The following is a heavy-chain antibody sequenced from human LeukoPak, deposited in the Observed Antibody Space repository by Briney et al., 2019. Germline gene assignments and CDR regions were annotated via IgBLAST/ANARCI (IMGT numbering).Heavy chain of an antibody. D-gene: IGHD3-22*01. CDR3: GGGGGYDISGYYYSRPFDY. Sequence: PGGSLRLSCAASGFTLKSYSMNWVRQAPGKGLEWVSYISGDTTTIFYAESLKGRFSISRDNAKNSLYLQMNSLRAEDTAVYYCGGGGGYDISGYYYSRPFDYWGQGTLVTVSS. V-gene: IGHV3-48*01. CDR1: GFTLKSYS. J-gene: IGHJ4*02. CDR2: ISGDTTTI.